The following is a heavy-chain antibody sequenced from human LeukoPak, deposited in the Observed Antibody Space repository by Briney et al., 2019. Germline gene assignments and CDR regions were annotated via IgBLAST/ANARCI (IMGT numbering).Heavy chain of an antibody. D-gene: IGHD6-19*01. Sequence: SGTLSLTCAVSGGSINSSNWWSWVRQPPGKGLEWIGEIYHSGSTNYNPSLKSRVTISVDKSKNQFSLKLTSVTAADTAVYYCARQQSGWTYYFDYWGQETLVTVSS. J-gene: IGHJ4*02. CDR2: IYHSGST. CDR1: GGSINSSNW. V-gene: IGHV4-4*02. CDR3: ARQQSGWTYYFDY.